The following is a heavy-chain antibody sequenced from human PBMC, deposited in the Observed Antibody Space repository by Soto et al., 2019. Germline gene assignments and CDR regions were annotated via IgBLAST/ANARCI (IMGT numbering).Heavy chain of an antibody. CDR3: AREVGGYCSSTSCYGMRGTYAYYYMDV. CDR2: TRNKANSYTT. CDR1: GFTFSDHY. J-gene: IGHJ6*03. V-gene: IGHV3-72*01. Sequence: GGSLRLSCAASGFTFSDHYMDWVRQAPGKGLEWVGRTRNKANSYTTEYAASVKGRFTISRDDSKNSLYLQMNSLKTEDTAVYYCAREVGGYCSSTSCYGMRGTYAYYYMDVWGKGTTVTVSS. D-gene: IGHD2-2*01.